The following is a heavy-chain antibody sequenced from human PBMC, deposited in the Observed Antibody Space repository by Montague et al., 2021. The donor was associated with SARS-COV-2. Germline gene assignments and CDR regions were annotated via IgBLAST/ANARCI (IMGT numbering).Heavy chain of an antibody. Sequence: ETLSLTCTVSGGSISSSSYYWGWIGQPPGRGRDWMGGTYIMGGTTSNPSLKSRFTISVETSKNQFSLKLSPGTAADTAVYYCARQEPIVVVVAAARGWFDPWGQGTLVTVSS. CDR3: ARQEPIVVVVAAARGWFDP. CDR1: GGSISSSSYY. CDR2: TYIMGGT. V-gene: IGHV4-39*01. J-gene: IGHJ5*02. D-gene: IGHD2-15*01.